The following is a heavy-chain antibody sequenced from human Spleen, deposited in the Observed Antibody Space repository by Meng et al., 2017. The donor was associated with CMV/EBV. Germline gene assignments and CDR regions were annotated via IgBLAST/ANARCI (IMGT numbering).Heavy chain of an antibody. V-gene: IGHV3-21*04. J-gene: IGHJ3*02. CDR2: ISRTTRYI. CDR3: ARAFYDREQGAFDI. D-gene: IGHD3-22*01. Sequence: GGSLRLSCAASGFTFSSYEMNWVRQAPGKGLEWVSSISRTTRYIYYTDSVRGRFTISRDNAKNSLYLQMNSLRAEDTAVYYCARAFYDREQGAFDIWGQGTMVTVSS. CDR1: GFTFSSYE.